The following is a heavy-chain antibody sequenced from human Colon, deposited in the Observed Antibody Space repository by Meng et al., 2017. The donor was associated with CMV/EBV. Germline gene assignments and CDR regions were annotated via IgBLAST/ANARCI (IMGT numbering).Heavy chain of an antibody. V-gene: IGHV4-34*01. CDR1: GASFSGYY. Sequence: SETLSLAWPLDGASFSGYYWSWARQPPGRGLEWIGEMNHSGRTNYNPSLKSRVPISVDTSKNQFSLKLSSVTAADTAVYYCARGFGSASSSGWLRYYYYYGMDVWGQGTTVTVSS. D-gene: IGHD6-19*01. J-gene: IGHJ6*02. CDR2: MNHSGRT. CDR3: ARGFGSASSSGWLRYYYYYGMDV.